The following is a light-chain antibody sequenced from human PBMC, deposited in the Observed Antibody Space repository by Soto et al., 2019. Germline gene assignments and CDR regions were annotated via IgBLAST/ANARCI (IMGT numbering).Light chain of an antibody. Sequence: EIVLTQSPATLSLSPGERATLSCRASQSVNSHLTWYQQKPGQAPRLLIYDASNRATGIPARFSGSGSGTDFTLTISSLEPGDFAVYFRQQRTNWRLTFGGGTKVEIK. CDR1: QSVNSH. J-gene: IGKJ4*01. V-gene: IGKV3-11*01. CDR3: QQRTNWRLT. CDR2: DAS.